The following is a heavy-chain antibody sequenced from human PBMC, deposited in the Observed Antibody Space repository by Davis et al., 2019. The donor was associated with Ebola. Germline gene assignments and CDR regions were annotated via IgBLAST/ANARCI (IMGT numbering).Heavy chain of an antibody. CDR1: GFTFSDYY. D-gene: IGHD2-15*01. CDR2: ISSSGSTI. CDR3: ARGLGYCSGGSCYSRAGGMDV. Sequence: GESLKISCAASGFTFSDYYMSWIRQAPGKGLEWVSYISSSGSTIYYGDSLKGRFTISRDNAQSSLYLQMNSLRAEDTAVYYCARGLGYCSGGSCYSRAGGMDVWGQGTTVTVSS. V-gene: IGHV3-11*04. J-gene: IGHJ6*02.